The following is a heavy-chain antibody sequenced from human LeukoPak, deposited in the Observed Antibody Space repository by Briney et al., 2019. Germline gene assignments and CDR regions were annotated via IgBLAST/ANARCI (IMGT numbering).Heavy chain of an antibody. CDR1: GYTFSDYD. CDR3: ARVIPHYYDSSLPDY. D-gene: IGHD3-22*01. CDR2: INPTSRDT. V-gene: IGHV1-2*02. J-gene: IGHJ4*02. Sequence: GGLVKVSCKASGYTFSDYDLQCLGQAPGQALACIACINPTSRDTKSAQQFQGLVTKSRDTPTSTVTLELRRLRSDDTAVYYCARVIPHYYDSSLPDYWGQGTLVTVSS.